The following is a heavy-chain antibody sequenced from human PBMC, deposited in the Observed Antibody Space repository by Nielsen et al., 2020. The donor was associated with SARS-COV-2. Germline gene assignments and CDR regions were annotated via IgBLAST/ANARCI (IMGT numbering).Heavy chain of an antibody. CDR2: ISAYNGNT. CDR3: ARDLRTPEITYIAAAFDY. Sequence: ASVKVSCKASGYTFTSYGISWVRQAPGQGLEWMGWISAYNGNTSYAQKFQGRVTMTRDTSTSTVYMELSSLRSEDTAVYYCARDLRTPEITYIAAAFDYWGQGTLVTVSS. V-gene: IGHV1-18*01. J-gene: IGHJ4*02. D-gene: IGHD6-13*01. CDR1: GYTFTSYG.